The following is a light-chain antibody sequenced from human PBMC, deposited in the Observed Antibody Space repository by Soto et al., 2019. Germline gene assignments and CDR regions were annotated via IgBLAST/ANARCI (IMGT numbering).Light chain of an antibody. V-gene: IGLV2-14*03. CDR2: DVS. CDR3: SSYTSRSTLV. J-gene: IGLJ2*01. CDR1: SSDVGGYNS. Sequence: QSALTQPASVSGSPGQSITISCTGTSSDVGGYNSVSWYQQHPGKAPKLMIYDVSNRPSGVSNRFSGSKSGNTASLTISGLQAEDEADYYCSSYTSRSTLVFGRGTKLTVL.